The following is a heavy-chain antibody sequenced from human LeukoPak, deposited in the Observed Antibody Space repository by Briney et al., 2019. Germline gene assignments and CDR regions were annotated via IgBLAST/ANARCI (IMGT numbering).Heavy chain of an antibody. CDR2: IYYSGST. CDR1: GGSISSYS. CDR3: ARGVVVAASFDY. V-gene: IGHV4-59*01. D-gene: IGHD2-15*01. Sequence: SETLSLTCTVSGGSISSYSWSWIRQPPGKGLEWIGYIYYSGSTNYNPSLKSRVTISVDTSKNQFSLKLSSVTAADTAVYYCARGVVVAASFDYWGQGTLVTVSS. J-gene: IGHJ4*02.